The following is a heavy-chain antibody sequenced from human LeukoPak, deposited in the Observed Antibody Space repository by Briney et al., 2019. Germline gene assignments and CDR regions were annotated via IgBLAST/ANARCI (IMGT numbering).Heavy chain of an antibody. CDR3: ARDSPRAKYDFWSGYYTGFDY. V-gene: IGHV3-48*01. Sequence: PGGSLRLSCAASGFTFSSYSMNWVRQAPGKGLEWVSYISSSSSTIYYADSVKGRFTISRDNAKNSLYLQMNSLRAEDTAVYYCARDSPRAKYDFWSGYYTGFDYWGQGTLVTVSS. J-gene: IGHJ4*02. CDR1: GFTFSSYS. D-gene: IGHD3-3*01. CDR2: ISSSSSTI.